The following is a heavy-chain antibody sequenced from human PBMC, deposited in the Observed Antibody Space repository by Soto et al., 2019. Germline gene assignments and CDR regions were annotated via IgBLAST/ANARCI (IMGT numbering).Heavy chain of an antibody. CDR2: IYYSGST. Sequence: PSETLSLTCTVSGGSISSYYWSWIRQPPGKGLEWIGYIYYSGSTNYNPSLKSRVTISVDTSKNQFSLKLSSVTAADTAVYYCARGLAAAITKNDAFDIWGQGTMVTVSS. CDR1: GGSISSYY. J-gene: IGHJ3*02. D-gene: IGHD6-13*01. CDR3: ARGLAAAITKNDAFDI. V-gene: IGHV4-59*12.